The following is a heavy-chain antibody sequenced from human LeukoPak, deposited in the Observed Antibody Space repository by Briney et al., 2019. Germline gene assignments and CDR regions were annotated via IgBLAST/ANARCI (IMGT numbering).Heavy chain of an antibody. D-gene: IGHD6-19*01. CDR3: ARSPSPYSSGWYFDY. CDR2: ISSSSSYI. Sequence: GGSLRLSCAASGFTFSSYAMSWVRQAPGKGLEWVSSISSSSSYIYYADSVKGRFTISRDNAKNSLYLQMNSLRAEDTAVYYCARSPSPYSSGWYFDYWGQGTLVTVSS. J-gene: IGHJ4*02. CDR1: GFTFSSYA. V-gene: IGHV3-21*01.